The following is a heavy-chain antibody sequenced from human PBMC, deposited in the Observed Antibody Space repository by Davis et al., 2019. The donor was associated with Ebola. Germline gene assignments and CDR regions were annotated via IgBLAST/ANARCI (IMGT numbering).Heavy chain of an antibody. D-gene: IGHD3-10*01. CDR2: IHRRTNI. CDR1: GFTFSDYF. J-gene: IGHJ4*02. Sequence: ESLKISCAASGFTFSDYFMIWIRQSPGKGLEWIGEIHRRTNINYNPSLKSRVTISVDESANEFSLRLYSVTAGDTAVYYCARDRPGILGASYWGQGILVTVSS. V-gene: IGHV4-34*01. CDR3: ARDRPGILGASY.